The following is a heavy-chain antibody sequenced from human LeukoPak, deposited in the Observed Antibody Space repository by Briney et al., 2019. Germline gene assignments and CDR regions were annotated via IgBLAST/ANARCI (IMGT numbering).Heavy chain of an antibody. Sequence: PGGSLRLSCSASGFTFGDDGWSWFRLAPGKGLEFISLIRKKAYGETTEYAASVRGRFVISRDDAKSIAYLHMNSLKTEDTALYYCARGEHDYSDSNYYSDQWGQGTLVTVSS. CDR1: GFTFGDDG. J-gene: IGHJ4*02. CDR2: IRKKAYGETT. V-gene: IGHV3-49*03. D-gene: IGHD4-11*01. CDR3: ARGEHDYSDSNYYSDQ.